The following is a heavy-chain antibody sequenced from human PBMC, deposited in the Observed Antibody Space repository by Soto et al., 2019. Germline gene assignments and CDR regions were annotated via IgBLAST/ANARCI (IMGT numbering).Heavy chain of an antibody. CDR1: GYIFIGSY. J-gene: IGHJ4*02. CDR2: IYPATGDT. CDR3: ARGHSE. V-gene: IGHV1-2*02. Sequence: QVQLVQSGAEMKSPGSSVKVSCKATGYIFIGSYLHWIRQAPGQGPEWMGSIYPATGDTDYAQTYQGRVILTGDTAIGTAYMELKRLTFDDTGMYYCARGHSEWGQGTLVTVSS.